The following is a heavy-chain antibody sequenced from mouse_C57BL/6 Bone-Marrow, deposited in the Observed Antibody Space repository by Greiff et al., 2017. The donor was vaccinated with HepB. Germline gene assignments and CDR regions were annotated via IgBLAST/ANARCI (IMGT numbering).Heavy chain of an antibody. CDR2: ISYDGSN. CDR3: ASNDGFYWYFDG. V-gene: IGHV3-6*01. Sequence: EVQVVESGPGLVKPSQSLSLTCSVTGYSITSGYYWNWIRQFPGNKLEWMGYISYDGSNNYNPSLKNRISITRDTTKNQFFLKLNSVTTEYTATYYCASNDGFYWYFDGWGTGTTVTVSS. J-gene: IGHJ1*03. D-gene: IGHD2-3*01. CDR1: GYSITSGYY.